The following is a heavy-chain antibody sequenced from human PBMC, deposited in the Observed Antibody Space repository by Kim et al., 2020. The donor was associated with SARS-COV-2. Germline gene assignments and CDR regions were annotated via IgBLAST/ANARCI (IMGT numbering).Heavy chain of an antibody. D-gene: IGHD5-18*01. V-gene: IGHV4-59*13. CDR2: IYYIGST. CDR1: GASIRSYY. Sequence: SETLSLTCTVSGASIRSYYWSWIRQPPGMGLEWIAYIYYIGSTNYNPSLMSRATISLGPSKNQFSLKLGSVTAADTAIYYCATYSYDSDYFDFWGQGTLVTVSS. J-gene: IGHJ4*02. CDR3: ATYSYDSDYFDF.